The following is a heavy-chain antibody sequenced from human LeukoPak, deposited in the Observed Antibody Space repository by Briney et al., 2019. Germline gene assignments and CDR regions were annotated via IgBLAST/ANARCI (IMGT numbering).Heavy chain of an antibody. J-gene: IGHJ4*02. V-gene: IGHV3-30*14. D-gene: IGHD6-19*01. CDR2: ISYDGSNK. CDR3: ARIAVAVAYFDY. CDR1: GFTFSSYA. Sequence: GGSLRLSCAASGFTFSSYAMHWVRQAPGKGLEWVAVISYDGSNKYYADSVKGRFTISRDKSKNTVYLQMNSLRAEDTAVYHCARIAVAVAYFDYWGQGTLVTVSS.